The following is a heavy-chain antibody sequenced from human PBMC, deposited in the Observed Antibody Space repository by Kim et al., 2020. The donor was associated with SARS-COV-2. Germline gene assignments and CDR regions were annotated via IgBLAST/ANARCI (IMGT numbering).Heavy chain of an antibody. CDR3: ARGLVGASREYYFDY. D-gene: IGHD1-26*01. J-gene: IGHJ4*02. Sequence: PSLKDRVSMSVETSNNQFSLKLRSVTAADTAVYYCARGLVGASREYYFDYWGRGTLVTVSS. V-gene: IGHV4-59*09.